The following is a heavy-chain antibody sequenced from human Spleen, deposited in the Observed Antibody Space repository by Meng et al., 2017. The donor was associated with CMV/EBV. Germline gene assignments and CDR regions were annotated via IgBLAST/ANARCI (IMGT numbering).Heavy chain of an antibody. Sequence: GESLKISCAASGFTFSDYGIHWVRQAPGKGLEWVANIEEDGSEKYYLDSVKGRFTISRDNAKNSLVLQMNSLRVEDTAVYYCAKFSTRYDRHPELYDYWGQGTLVTVSS. CDR1: GFTFSDYG. V-gene: IGHV3-7*01. D-gene: IGHD1-14*01. CDR3: AKFSTRYDRHPELYDY. CDR2: IEEDGSEK. J-gene: IGHJ4*02.